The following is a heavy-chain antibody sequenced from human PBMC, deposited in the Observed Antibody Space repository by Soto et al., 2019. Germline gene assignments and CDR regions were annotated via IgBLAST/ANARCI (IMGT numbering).Heavy chain of an antibody. V-gene: IGHV3-21*01. CDR1: GFTFSSYS. Sequence: GGSLRLSCAASGFTFSSYSMNWVRQAPGKGLEWVSSISSSSSYIYYADSVKGRFTISRDNAKNSPFLQMNSLRADDTAVYSCARGWSPLNPPPFDCWGQGTLVTVS. D-gene: IGHD2-15*01. CDR2: ISSSSSYI. CDR3: ARGWSPLNPPPFDC. J-gene: IGHJ4*02.